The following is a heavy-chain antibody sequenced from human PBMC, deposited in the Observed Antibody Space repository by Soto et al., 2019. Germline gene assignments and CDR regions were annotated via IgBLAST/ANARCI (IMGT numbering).Heavy chain of an antibody. J-gene: IGHJ5*02. D-gene: IGHD2-15*01. CDR3: ARGRFCSGGSCFSVRFDP. CDR2: INPSGGST. V-gene: IGHV1-46*01. Sequence: QVQLVQSGAEVKKPGASVKVSCKASGYTFTSYYLHWVRQAPGQGLEWMGIINPSGGSTSYAQKFQGRVTMTRDTSTSTVYMELSSLRSEDTAVYYCARGRFCSGGSCFSVRFDPWGQGTLVTVSS. CDR1: GYTFTSYY.